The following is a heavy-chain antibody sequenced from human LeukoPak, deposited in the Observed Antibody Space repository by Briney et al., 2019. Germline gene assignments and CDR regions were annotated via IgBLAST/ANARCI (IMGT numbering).Heavy chain of an antibody. CDR1: GGSFSGYY. CDR2: IDHSGST. CDR3: ARHEYSGSYYGLSWFDP. J-gene: IGHJ5*02. D-gene: IGHD1-26*01. V-gene: IGHV4-34*01. Sequence: PSETLSLTCAVYGGSFSGYYWSWIRQPPGKGLEWMGEIDHSGSTNYNPSLKSRVTISVDTSKNQLSLKLSSLTAADTAVYYCARHEYSGSYYGLSWFDPWGQGTLVTVSS.